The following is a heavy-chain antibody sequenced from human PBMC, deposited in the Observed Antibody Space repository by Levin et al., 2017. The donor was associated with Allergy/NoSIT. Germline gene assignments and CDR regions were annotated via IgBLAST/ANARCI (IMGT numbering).Heavy chain of an antibody. J-gene: IGHJ1*01. CDR3: AKDRAVAGTMGAFQH. CDR1: GFTVSNYA. D-gene: IGHD6-19*01. V-gene: IGHV3-23*01. Sequence: GGSLRLSCAASGFTVSNYAMSWVRQAPGKGLEWVSGISGSGGSTYYADSVKGRFTISRDNSKSTLYLQMNSLRGEDTAMYYCAKDRAVAGTMGAFQHWGEGTLVTVSS. CDR2: ISGSGGST.